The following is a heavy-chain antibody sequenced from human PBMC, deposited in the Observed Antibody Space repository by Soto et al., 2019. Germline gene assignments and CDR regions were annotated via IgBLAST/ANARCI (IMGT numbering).Heavy chain of an antibody. V-gene: IGHV4-39*01. Sequence: QLQLQESGPGLVKPSETLSLTCTVSGGSISSSSYYWGWIRQPPGKGLEWIGSIYYSGSTYYNPSLKSRVTISVDTSKNQFSLKLSSVTAADTAVYYCACEDDYGEPGRFDPWGQGTLVTVSS. CDR1: GGSISSSSYY. CDR2: IYYSGST. D-gene: IGHD4-17*01. J-gene: IGHJ5*02. CDR3: ACEDDYGEPGRFDP.